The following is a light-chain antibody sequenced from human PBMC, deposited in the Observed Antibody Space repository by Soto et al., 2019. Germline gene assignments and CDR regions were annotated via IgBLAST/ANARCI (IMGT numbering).Light chain of an antibody. J-gene: IGKJ4*01. V-gene: IGKV1D-16*01. CDR2: DTS. Sequence: DIQMTQSPSSLSASVGDRVTITCRASQDISSWLAWFQQKSGKAPKSLIYDTSSLQSGVPSRFSGSGSVTDFTLTISSLQPEDFATYYCQQYKTYPLTFGGGTKVEVK. CDR3: QQYKTYPLT. CDR1: QDISSW.